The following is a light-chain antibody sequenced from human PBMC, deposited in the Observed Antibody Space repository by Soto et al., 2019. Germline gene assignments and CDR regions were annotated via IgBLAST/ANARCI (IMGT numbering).Light chain of an antibody. V-gene: IGLV2-14*01. CDR2: EVS. J-gene: IGLJ1*01. CDR1: SSAVGRYNY. CDR3: SSYTSSSTWV. Sequence: QSALTQPPSVSGSPGQSITISCAGTSSAVGRYNYVSWYQQHPGNAPNLMIYEVSNRPSGVSNRFSGSKSGNTASLTISGLQAEDEADYYCSSYTSSSTWVFGTGTKVTVL.